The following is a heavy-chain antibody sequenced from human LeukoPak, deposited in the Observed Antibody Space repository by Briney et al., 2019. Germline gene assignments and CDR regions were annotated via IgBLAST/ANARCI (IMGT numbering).Heavy chain of an antibody. CDR1: GGTFSSYA. CDR2: IIPIFGAA. D-gene: IGHD2-2*01. Sequence: SVKVSCKASGGTFSSYAISLVRQAPGQGLEWMGGIIPIFGAANYAQKFQGRVTITTDESTSTAYMELSSLRSEDTAVYYCARGSKEVNVYFQHWGKGILVTVSS. CDR3: ARGSKEVNVYFQH. J-gene: IGHJ1*01. V-gene: IGHV1-69*05.